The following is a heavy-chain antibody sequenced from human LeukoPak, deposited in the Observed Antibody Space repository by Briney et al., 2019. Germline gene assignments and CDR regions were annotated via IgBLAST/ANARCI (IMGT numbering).Heavy chain of an antibody. V-gene: IGHV4-38-2*02. J-gene: IGHJ4*02. CDR3: ARDETFSYGSFGH. Sequence: LSETLSLTCAVSGYSISSGYYWGWIRQPPGKGLEWIGSIYHGGSTYYNPSLKSRVTISVDTSKNQFSLKLSSVTAADTAVYYCARDETFSYGSFGHWGQGTLVTVSS. D-gene: IGHD5-18*01. CDR1: GYSISSGYY. CDR2: IYHGGST.